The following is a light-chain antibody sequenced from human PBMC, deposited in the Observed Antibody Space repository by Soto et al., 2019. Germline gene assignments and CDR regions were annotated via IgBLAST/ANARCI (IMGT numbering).Light chain of an antibody. Sequence: EIVLTQSPGTLSLSPGERATLSCRASQSVSSSYLAWYQQKPGQAPRHLIYGASGRANGIPDMFSGSGSGTDFTLTISRLEPEDFAVYFCQQYGSSPLTFGGGTKVEIK. CDR3: QQYGSSPLT. CDR2: GAS. V-gene: IGKV3-20*01. J-gene: IGKJ4*01. CDR1: QSVSSSY.